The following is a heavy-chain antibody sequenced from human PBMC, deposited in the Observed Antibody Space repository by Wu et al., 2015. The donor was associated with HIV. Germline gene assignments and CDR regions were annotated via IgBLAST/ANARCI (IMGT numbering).Heavy chain of an antibody. V-gene: IGHV1-2*02. CDR2: INPNSGGT. CDR1: GVTFSDYA. J-gene: IGHJ4*02. Sequence: QVQLLQSGAEVKKPGSSVTVSCKASGVTFSDYAFSWVRQAPGQGLEWMGWINPNSGGTKYAQRFQGRVTMTRDTSISTAYMELSRLRSDDTAVYYCARVKIVGARHLDYWGQGTLVTVSS. CDR3: ARVKIVGARHLDY. D-gene: IGHD1-26*01.